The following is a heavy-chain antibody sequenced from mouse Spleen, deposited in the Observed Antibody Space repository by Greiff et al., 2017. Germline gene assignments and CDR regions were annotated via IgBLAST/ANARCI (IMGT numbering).Heavy chain of an antibody. V-gene: IGHV1-82*01. J-gene: IGHJ4*01. CDR1: GYAFSSSW. Sequence: QVQLKQSGPELVKPGASVKISCKASGYAFSSSWMNWVKQRPGKGLEWIGRIYPGDGDTNYNGKFKGKATLTADKSSSTAYMQLSSLTSEDSAVYFCARGEGGYYGNYAMDYWGQGTSVTVSS. CDR3: ARGEGGYYGNYAMDY. D-gene: IGHD2-3*01. CDR2: IYPGDGDT.